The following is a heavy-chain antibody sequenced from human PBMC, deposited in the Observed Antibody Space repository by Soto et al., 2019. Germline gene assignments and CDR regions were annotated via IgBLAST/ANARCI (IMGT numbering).Heavy chain of an antibody. CDR1: ESTLKNFP. CDR3: ARGLRDFDWRLPFGY. V-gene: IGHV3-30-3*01. Sequence: QVQLVESGGGVVQPGRSLGLPFAAPESTLKNFPMHWFRQAPGKGRGWVAVISYDGTIEFYADSVKGRFTISRDDFKNTMFLQMGSLRVEDTAVYYCARGLRDFDWRLPFGYWGQGTLVTVSS. D-gene: IGHD3-9*01. J-gene: IGHJ4*02. CDR2: ISYDGTIE.